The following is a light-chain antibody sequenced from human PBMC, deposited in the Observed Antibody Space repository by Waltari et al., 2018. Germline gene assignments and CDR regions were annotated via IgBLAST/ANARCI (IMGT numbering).Light chain of an antibody. CDR2: GAS. CDR3: QHYVTLPVT. J-gene: IGKJ1*01. V-gene: IGKV3-20*01. Sequence: EIVLTQSPGTLSLSPGDRATLPCRASQSVSRTLAWYQPKPGQAPSLLIYGASIRATGIPDRFSGSGSGTDFSLTISRLEPEDFAVYYCQHYVTLPVTFGQGTKVEIK. CDR1: QSVSRT.